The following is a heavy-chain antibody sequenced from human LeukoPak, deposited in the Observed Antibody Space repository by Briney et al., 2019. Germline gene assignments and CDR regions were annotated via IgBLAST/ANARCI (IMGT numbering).Heavy chain of an antibody. CDR3: ARDWKTGCPLKY. V-gene: IGHV3-21*01. CDR1: GFTFSSYS. CDR2: ISSSSSYI. D-gene: IGHD2-2*01. Sequence: GGSLRLSCAASGFTFSSYSMNWVRQAPGKGLEWVSSISSSSSYIYYADSVKGRFTISRDNAKNSLYLQMNSLRAEDTAVYYCARDWKTGCPLKYWGQGTLVTVSS. J-gene: IGHJ4*02.